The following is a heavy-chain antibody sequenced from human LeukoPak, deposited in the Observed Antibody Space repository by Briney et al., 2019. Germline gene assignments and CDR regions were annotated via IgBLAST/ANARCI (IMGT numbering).Heavy chain of an antibody. CDR3: ASGAYCTDGVCWPFDY. CDR2: IYYSGST. J-gene: IGHJ4*02. Sequence: NPSETLSLTCTVSGGSISSYYWSWIRPPPGKGLEWIGYIYYSGSTNYNPSLKSRVTISVDTSKTQFSLKLSSVTAADTAVYYCASGAYCTDGVCWPFDYWGQGTLVTVSS. D-gene: IGHD2-8*01. CDR1: GGSISSYY. V-gene: IGHV4-59*01.